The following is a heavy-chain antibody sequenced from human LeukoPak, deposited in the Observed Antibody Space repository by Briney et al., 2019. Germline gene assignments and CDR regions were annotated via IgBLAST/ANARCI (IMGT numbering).Heavy chain of an antibody. CDR2: IIPILGIA. CDR1: GGTFSSYA. V-gene: IGHV1-69*04. J-gene: IGHJ4*02. Sequence: SVKVSCKASGGTFSSYAIIWVRQAPGQGLEWMGRIIPILGIANYAQKFQGRVTITADKSTSTAYMELSSLRSEDTAVYYCARGWGLRYFDWLLARWGQGTLVTVSS. D-gene: IGHD3-9*01. CDR3: ARGWGLRYFDWLLAR.